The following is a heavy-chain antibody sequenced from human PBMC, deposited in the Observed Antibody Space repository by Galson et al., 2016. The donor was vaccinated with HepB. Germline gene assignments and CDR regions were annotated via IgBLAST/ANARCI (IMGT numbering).Heavy chain of an antibody. CDR1: GGAFSAYY. J-gene: IGHJ4*02. V-gene: IGHV4-34*01. CDR3: ARLPYCIGGSCYSFDY. Sequence: SETLSLTCGVHGGAFSAYYWSWVRQPPGKGLEWIGEINYSGRTNYNPSLNSRVTMSVDTSKNQFSLRLSSVTAADTALYYCARLPYCIGGSCYSFDYWGPGTLVTVSS. CDR2: INYSGRT. D-gene: IGHD2-15*01.